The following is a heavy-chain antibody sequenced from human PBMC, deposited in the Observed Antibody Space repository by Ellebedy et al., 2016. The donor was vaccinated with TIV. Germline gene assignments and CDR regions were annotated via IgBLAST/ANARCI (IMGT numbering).Heavy chain of an antibody. CDR3: ARLAPVSSQHYYYFYGLDV. Sequence: AASVKVSCKASGGTFSNYAISWIRQAPGQGLEWMGRITPVLDAVYSAQTFQGRVTFTADKSTNTVYMELGSLGSEDTALYFGARLAPVSSQHYYYFYGLDVWGQGTTVTVSS. CDR2: ITPVLDAV. CDR1: GGTFSNYA. V-gene: IGHV1-69*04. J-gene: IGHJ6*01. D-gene: IGHD2-2*01.